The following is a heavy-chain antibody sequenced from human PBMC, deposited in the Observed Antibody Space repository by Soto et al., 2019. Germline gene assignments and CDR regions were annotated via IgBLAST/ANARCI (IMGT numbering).Heavy chain of an antibody. V-gene: IGHV1-18*04. J-gene: IGHJ3*02. CDR3: ARVSTYYYDSSGFFDI. CDR1: GYTFTSYG. D-gene: IGHD3-22*01. CDR2: ISAYNGNT. Sequence: ASVKVSCKASGYTFTSYGISWVRQAPGQGLEWMGWISAYNGNTNYARKLQGRVTMTTDTSTSTAHMELRSLRSDDTAVYYCARVSTYYYDSSGFFDIWGQGTMVTVSS.